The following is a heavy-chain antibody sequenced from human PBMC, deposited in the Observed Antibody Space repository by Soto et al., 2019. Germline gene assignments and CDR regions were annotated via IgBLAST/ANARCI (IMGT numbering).Heavy chain of an antibody. V-gene: IGHV3-66*01. Sequence: GGSLRLSCAASGFTVSSNYMSWVRQAPGKGLEWVSVIYSGGSTYYADSVKGRFTISRDNSKNTLYLQMNSPRAEDTAVYYCARALGWTRDPWAFDIWGQGTMVTVSS. J-gene: IGHJ3*02. CDR2: IYSGGST. CDR3: ARALGWTRDPWAFDI. D-gene: IGHD3-3*01. CDR1: GFTVSSNY.